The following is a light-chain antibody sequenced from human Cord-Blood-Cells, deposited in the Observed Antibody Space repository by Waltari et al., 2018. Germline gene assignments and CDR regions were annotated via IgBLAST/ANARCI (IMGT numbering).Light chain of an antibody. Sequence: QSVLTQPPSVSGAPGQRVTISCTGSSSHIGAGYDVHWYKQVTGTAPNLLIYGDSTLPSGGPDRFSGSKSGTSASRAIPGLQAEDEADYYGQSYDSSLSGYVFGTGTKVTV. V-gene: IGLV1-40*01. CDR1: SSHIGAGYD. CDR2: GDS. J-gene: IGLJ1*01. CDR3: QSYDSSLSGYV.